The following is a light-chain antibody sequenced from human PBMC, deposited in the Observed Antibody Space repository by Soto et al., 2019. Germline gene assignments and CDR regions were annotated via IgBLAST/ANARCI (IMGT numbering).Light chain of an antibody. CDR3: QTWGTVV. CDR2: LNSDGSH. J-gene: IGLJ2*01. CDR1: SGHSSYA. V-gene: IGLV4-69*01. Sequence: QPVLTQSPSASASLGASVKLTCTLSSGHSSYAIAWHQQQPEKGPRYLMTLNSDGSHSKGDGIPDRFSGSSSGAERYLAISSLQSEDEADYYCQTWGTVVLGGGTKLTVL.